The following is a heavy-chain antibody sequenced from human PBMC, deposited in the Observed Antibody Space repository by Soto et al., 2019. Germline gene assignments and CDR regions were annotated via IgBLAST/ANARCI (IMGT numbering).Heavy chain of an antibody. V-gene: IGHV4-34*01. Sequence: SETLSLTCAVYGGSFSGYYWSWIRQPPGKGLKWIGEINHSGSTNYNPSLKSRVTISVDTSKNQFSLKLSSVTAADTAVYYCARVHWRPLETYYYYGMDVWGQGTTVTVSS. CDR3: ARVHWRPLETYYYYGMDV. CDR2: INHSGST. J-gene: IGHJ6*02. D-gene: IGHD6-25*01. CDR1: GGSFSGYY.